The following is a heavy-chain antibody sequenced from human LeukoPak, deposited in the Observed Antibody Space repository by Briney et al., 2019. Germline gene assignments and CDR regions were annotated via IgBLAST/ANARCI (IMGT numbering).Heavy chain of an antibody. D-gene: IGHD2-21*01. V-gene: IGHV3-21*01. J-gene: IGHJ3*02. Sequence: GGSLRLSCAASGFTSSDYTMNWVRLAPGKGLEWVSSISGSSNYIYYADSVKGRFTISRGNAKNSLYLQMNSLRVEDTAVYYCARDESGDNDAFDIWGQGTMVTVSS. CDR3: ARDESGDNDAFDI. CDR2: ISGSSNYI. CDR1: GFTSSDYT.